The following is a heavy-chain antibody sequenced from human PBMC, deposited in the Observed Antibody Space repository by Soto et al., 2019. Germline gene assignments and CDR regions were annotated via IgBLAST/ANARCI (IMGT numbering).Heavy chain of an antibody. J-gene: IGHJ4*02. V-gene: IGHV1-46*01. CDR3: ARDLAAAAY. CDR2: INPLPTSGST. CDR1: GYIFTNYY. D-gene: IGHD6-13*01. Sequence: QVQLVQSGAEVKKPGASVKVSCKASGYIFTNYYIHWVRQAPGQGLEWMAIINPLPTSGSTNYAQKFQGRVTVTRDTSTSTGYMELSSLRSEDTAIYYCARDLAAAAYWGQGTLVTVSS.